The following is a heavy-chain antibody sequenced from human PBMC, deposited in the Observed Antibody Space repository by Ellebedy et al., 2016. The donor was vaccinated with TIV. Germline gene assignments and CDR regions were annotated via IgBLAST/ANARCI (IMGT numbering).Heavy chain of an antibody. D-gene: IGHD3-16*01. CDR1: GFTFSSYA. CDR2: ISGSAVST. Sequence: GESLKISCAASGFTFSSYAMSWVRQAPGQGLEWVSGISGSAVSTAYADSVKGRFTISRDNSKNTMYLEMNSLRAEDTAIYHCAKDQVGGDGRWVFDLWGQGTMVTVSS. CDR3: AKDQVGGDGRWVFDL. V-gene: IGHV3-23*01. J-gene: IGHJ3*01.